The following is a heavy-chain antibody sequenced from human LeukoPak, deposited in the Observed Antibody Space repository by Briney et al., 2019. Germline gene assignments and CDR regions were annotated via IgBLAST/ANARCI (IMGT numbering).Heavy chain of an antibody. Sequence: SETLSLTCTISGCSISSNSWSWIRQPPGKGLEWIGYIYYSGSANYNPSPKSRVTISVDTSKNQFSLKLNSVTAADTAVYYCARGSNWNYVDYWGQGTLVTVSS. D-gene: IGHD2-2*01. J-gene: IGHJ4*02. CDR1: GCSISSNS. CDR3: ARGSNWNYVDY. V-gene: IGHV4-59*01. CDR2: IYYSGSA.